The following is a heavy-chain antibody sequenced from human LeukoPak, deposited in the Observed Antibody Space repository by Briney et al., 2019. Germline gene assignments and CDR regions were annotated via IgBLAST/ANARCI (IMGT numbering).Heavy chain of an antibody. V-gene: IGHV3-23*01. CDR3: AKYLSGYGTRY. CDR2: IRGSGDST. J-gene: IGHJ4*02. D-gene: IGHD5-12*01. Sequence: PGGSLRLSCVVFGFPVRSNSMTWVRQAPGKGLQWVSAIRGSGDSTYYADSVKGRFTISRDSSKNTLYLQMNSLRAEDTAVYYCAKYLSGYGTRYWGQGTLVTVSS. CDR1: GFPVRSNS.